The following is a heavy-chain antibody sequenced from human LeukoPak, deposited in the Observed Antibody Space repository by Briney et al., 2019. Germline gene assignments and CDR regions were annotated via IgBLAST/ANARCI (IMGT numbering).Heavy chain of an antibody. Sequence: LETLSLTPTVSKGSISIDYCSAGPHPARNGREWRWGISASGSTTYNPSLKSRVTMSLDTSKNHCSRKLSSVTAADTAVYCCAREITVTRPFDYGGPGTLVTVS. CDR1: KGSISIDY. D-gene: IGHD4-17*01. CDR3: AREITVTRPFDY. CDR2: ISASGST. J-gene: IGHJ4*02. V-gene: IGHV4-4*07.